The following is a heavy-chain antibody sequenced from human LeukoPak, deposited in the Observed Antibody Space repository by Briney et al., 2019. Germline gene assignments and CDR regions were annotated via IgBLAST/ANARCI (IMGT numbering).Heavy chain of an antibody. V-gene: IGHV3-30-3*02. CDR2: ISYDGSSK. J-gene: IGHJ4*02. Sequence: GGSLRLSCAASGFAFNTYAMHWVRQAPGKGLEWVAVISYDGSSKYYADSVKGRSTISRDNSKNALYLQMNSLRPEDTALYYCAKDTYYYNSGIYNWGQGTLVTVSS. D-gene: IGHD3-10*01. CDR1: GFAFNTYA. CDR3: AKDTYYYNSGIYN.